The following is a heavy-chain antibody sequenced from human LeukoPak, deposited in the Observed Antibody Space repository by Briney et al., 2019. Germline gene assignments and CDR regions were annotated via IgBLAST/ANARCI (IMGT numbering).Heavy chain of an antibody. V-gene: IGHV1-46*01. D-gene: IGHD1-26*01. CDR3: ARDAVPRKWELLDY. J-gene: IGHJ4*02. Sequence: ASVKVSCKASGYTFTSYYMHWVRQAPGQGLEWMGIINPSGGSTSYAQKFQGRVTITTDESTSTAYMELSSLRSEDTAVYYCARDAVPRKWELLDYWGQGTLVTVSS. CDR2: INPSGGST. CDR1: GYTFTSYY.